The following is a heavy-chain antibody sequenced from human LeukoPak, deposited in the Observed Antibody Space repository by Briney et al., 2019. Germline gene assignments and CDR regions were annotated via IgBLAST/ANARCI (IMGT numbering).Heavy chain of an antibody. V-gene: IGHV4-59*01. CDR2: IYCSGST. J-gene: IGHJ4*02. CDR3: ARAGYSYGYAYFDY. D-gene: IGHD5-18*01. CDR1: GGSISSYY. Sequence: SETLSLTCTVSGGSISSYYWSWIRQPPGKGLEWIGYIYCSGSTNYNPSLKSRVTISVDTSKNQFSPKLSSVTAADTAVYYCARAGYSYGYAYFDYWGQGTLVTVSS.